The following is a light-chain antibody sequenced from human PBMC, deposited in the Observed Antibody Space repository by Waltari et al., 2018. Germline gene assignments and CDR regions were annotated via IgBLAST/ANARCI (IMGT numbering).Light chain of an antibody. J-gene: IGLJ2*01. Sequence: SYEMTQPPSVSVSPGQTASITCSGDTLGEKYVSWYQQKPGQSPVVVIYEDDDRPSGIPERFSGSNSGNTATLTISGTQAMDEADYYCQAWDGSTSTVVLGGGTKVTVL. CDR3: QAWDGSTSTVV. CDR1: TLGEKY. V-gene: IGLV3-1*01. CDR2: EDD.